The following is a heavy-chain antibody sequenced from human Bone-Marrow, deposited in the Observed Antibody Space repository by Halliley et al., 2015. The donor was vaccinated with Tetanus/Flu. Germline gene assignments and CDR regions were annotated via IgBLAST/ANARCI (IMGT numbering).Heavy chain of an antibody. J-gene: IGHJ4*02. D-gene: IGHD6-13*01. Sequence: LEWIGCIYNSGRAYYNPSLTSRLTISPDTSKNQFSLKLTSVTAADTAVYYCARGAAGRRLDYWGQGILVTVSS. CDR3: ARGAAGRRLDY. V-gene: IGHV4-30-4*01. CDR2: IYNSGRA.